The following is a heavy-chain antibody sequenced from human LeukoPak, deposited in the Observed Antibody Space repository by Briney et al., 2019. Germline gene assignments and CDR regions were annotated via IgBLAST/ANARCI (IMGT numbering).Heavy chain of an antibody. CDR1: GFTFSSYA. CDR3: ARARRITIFGVVTSYYYYGMDV. D-gene: IGHD3-3*01. J-gene: IGHJ6*02. Sequence: GSLRLSCAASGFTFSSYAMSWIRQPPGKGLEWIGEINHSGSTNYNPSLKSRVTISVDTSKNQFSLKLSSVTAADTAVYYCARARRITIFGVVTSYYYYGMDVWGQGTTGTVSS. V-gene: IGHV4-34*01. CDR2: INHSGST.